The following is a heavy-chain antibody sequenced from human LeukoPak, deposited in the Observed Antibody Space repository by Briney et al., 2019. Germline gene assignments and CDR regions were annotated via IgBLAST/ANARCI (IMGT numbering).Heavy chain of an antibody. Sequence: GGSLRLSCAASGFTFSSYAMSWVRQAPGKGLEWVSAISGSGGSTYYADSVKGRFTISRDNSKNTLYLQMNSLRAEDTAVYYWAKSSPGFWGCYCYSEYFGFWGQGTLVTVSS. CDR1: GFTFSSYA. V-gene: IGHV3-23*01. CDR2: ISGSGGST. CDR3: AKSSPGFWGCYCYSEYFGF. D-gene: IGHD2-21*02. J-gene: IGHJ4*02.